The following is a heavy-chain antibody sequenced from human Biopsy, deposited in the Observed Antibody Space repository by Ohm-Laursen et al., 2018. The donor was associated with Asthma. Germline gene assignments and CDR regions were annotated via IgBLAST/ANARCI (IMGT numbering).Heavy chain of an antibody. J-gene: IGHJ4*02. CDR2: IRSKANNQTT. V-gene: IGHV3-73*01. Sequence: SLRLSCSASGLTFSGYPMHWVRQTPGKGLEWVGRIRSKANNQTTAYAAAVESRFSISRDDSKDTAFLHMNRLKTDDTAVYFCTTGVIAAGDTNLDYWGQGILVTVSS. CDR1: GLTFSGYP. CDR3: TTGVIAAGDTNLDY. D-gene: IGHD3-16*02.